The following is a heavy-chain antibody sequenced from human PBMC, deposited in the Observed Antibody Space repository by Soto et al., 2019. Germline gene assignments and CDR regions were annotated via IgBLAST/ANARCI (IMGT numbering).Heavy chain of an antibody. V-gene: IGHV3-30*18. CDR3: AKYSARRCDC. D-gene: IGHD2-15*01. Sequence: QVVLLESGGGVVEPGRSLRLSCVTSGITFSSYSMHWVRQAPGKGLEWVSSISFDGSHKNYADSVRGRFTISRDNSKNTLFLQMTGLRGEDTAVYRCAKYSARRCDCWGQGTLVTAS. CDR1: GITFSSYS. J-gene: IGHJ4*02. CDR2: ISFDGSHK.